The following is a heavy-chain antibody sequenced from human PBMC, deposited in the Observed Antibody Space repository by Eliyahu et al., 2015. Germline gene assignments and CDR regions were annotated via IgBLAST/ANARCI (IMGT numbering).Heavy chain of an antibody. CDR3: ARGGGKYCGGDCYWSWFDP. J-gene: IGHJ5*02. Sequence: QVQLVQSGAEVKKPGSSVKVSCKASGGTFSSYAIXWVRQAPGQGLEWMGGIIPIXGTANYAQKFQGRVTITADESTSTAYMELSSLRSEDTAVYYCARGGGKYCGGDCYWSWFDPWGQGTLVTVSS. D-gene: IGHD2-21*02. V-gene: IGHV1-69*01. CDR2: IIPIXGTA. CDR1: GGTFSSYA.